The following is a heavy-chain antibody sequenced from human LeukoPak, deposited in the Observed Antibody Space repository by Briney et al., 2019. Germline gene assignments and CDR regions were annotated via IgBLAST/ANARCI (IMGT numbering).Heavy chain of an antibody. V-gene: IGHV3-23*01. Sequence: PGGSLRLSCAASGFTFSSYSMNWVRQAPGKGLELVSAVSGSASSTYHADSVKGRFTISRDNSKNMLYLQMNSLRADDTAVYYCAKALSTIYYFDFWGQGALVTVSS. J-gene: IGHJ4*02. CDR2: VSGSASST. CDR1: GFTFSSYS. D-gene: IGHD5-24*01. CDR3: AKALSTIYYFDF.